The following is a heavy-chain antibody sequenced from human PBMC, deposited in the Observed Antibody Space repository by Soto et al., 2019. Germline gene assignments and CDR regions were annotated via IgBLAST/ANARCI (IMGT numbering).Heavy chain of an antibody. CDR2: INHSGST. J-gene: IGHJ5*02. D-gene: IGHD2-15*01. V-gene: IGHV4-34*01. CDR1: GGSFSGYY. CDR3: AGTTNSGYCSGGSCRNWFDP. Sequence: QVQLQQWGAGLLKPSETLSLTCAVYGGSFSGYYWSWIRQPPGKGLEWIGEINHSGSTNYNPSLKSRVTKSVDTSKNQFSLKLSSVTAADTAVYYCAGTTNSGYCSGGSCRNWFDPWGQGTLVTVSS.